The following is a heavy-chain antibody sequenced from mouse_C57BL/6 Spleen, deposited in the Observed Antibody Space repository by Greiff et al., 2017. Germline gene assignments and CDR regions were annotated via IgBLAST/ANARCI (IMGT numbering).Heavy chain of an antibody. CDR1: GYTFTDYY. J-gene: IGHJ4*01. Sequence: EVQLQQSGPELVKPGASVKISCKASGYTFTDYYMNWVKQSHGKSLEWIGDINPNNGGTSYNQKFKGKATLTVDKSSSTAYMELRSLTSEDSAVYYCARFGIYYAMDYWGQGTSVTVSS. CDR3: ARFGIYYAMDY. V-gene: IGHV1-26*01. CDR2: INPNNGGT. D-gene: IGHD1-1*01.